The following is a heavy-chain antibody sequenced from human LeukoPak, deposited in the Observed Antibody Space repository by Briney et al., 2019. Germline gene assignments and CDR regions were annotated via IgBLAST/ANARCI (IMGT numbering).Heavy chain of an antibody. CDR2: ISYHGSNDGSNK. Sequence: PGGSLRLSCAASGFTFSSCAMHWVRQAPGKGLEWVAVISYHGSNDGSNKYYADSVKGRFTISRDNAQSSLYLQMNSLRAEDTAVFYCVRGGRHYVYWGQGTLVTVSS. D-gene: IGHD1-26*01. J-gene: IGHJ4*02. CDR3: VRGGRHYVY. CDR1: GFTFSSCA. V-gene: IGHV3-30*04.